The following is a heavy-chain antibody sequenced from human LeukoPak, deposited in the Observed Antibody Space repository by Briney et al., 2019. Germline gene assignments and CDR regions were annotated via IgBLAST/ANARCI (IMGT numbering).Heavy chain of an antibody. J-gene: IGHJ6*04. Sequence: SETLSLTCTVSGGSISSSSYYLGWIRQPPGKGLEWIGSIYYSGSTYYNPSLKSRVTISVDTSKNQFSLKLSSVTAADTAVYYCASIAAAGTLQVDVWGKGTTVTVSS. CDR2: IYYSGST. D-gene: IGHD6-13*01. CDR3: ASIAAAGTLQVDV. V-gene: IGHV4-39*01. CDR1: GGSISSSSYY.